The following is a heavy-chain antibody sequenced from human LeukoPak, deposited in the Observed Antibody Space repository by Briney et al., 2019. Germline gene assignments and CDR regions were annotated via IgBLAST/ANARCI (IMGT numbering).Heavy chain of an antibody. CDR1: GFTFSSYA. CDR2: IRSKAYGGTT. V-gene: IGHV3-49*03. D-gene: IGHD6-19*01. J-gene: IGHJ4*02. Sequence: PGGSLRLSCAASGFTFSSYAMSWFRQAPGKGLEWVGFIRSKAYGGTTEYAASVKGRFTISRDDSKSIAYLQMNSLKTEDTAVYYCTRARYSSGWYCDYWGQGTLVTVSS. CDR3: TRARYSSGWYCDY.